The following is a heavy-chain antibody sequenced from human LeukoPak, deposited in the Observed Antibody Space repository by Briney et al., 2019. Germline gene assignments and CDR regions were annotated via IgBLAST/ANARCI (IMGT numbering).Heavy chain of an antibody. V-gene: IGHV3-30-3*01. J-gene: IGHJ4*02. CDR1: GFTFSSYA. CDR2: ISYDGSNK. CDR3: ASSRLFYQLITPFDS. Sequence: PGRSLRLSCAASGFTFSSYAMHWVRQAPGKGLEWVAVISYDGSNKYYADSVKGRFTISRDNSKNTLYLQMNSLRAEDTAVYYCASSRLFYQLITPFDSWGQGTLVTVSS. D-gene: IGHD2-2*01.